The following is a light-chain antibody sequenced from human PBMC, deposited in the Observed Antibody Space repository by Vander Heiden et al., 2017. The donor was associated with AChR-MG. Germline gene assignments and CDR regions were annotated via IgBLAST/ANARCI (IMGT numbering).Light chain of an antibody. V-gene: IGKV3-11*01. J-gene: IGKJ3*01. CDR1: QSVSSY. CDR2: DAA. Sequence: EIVLTQSPATLSLSPGERATLPCRASQSVSSYLAWYQQKPGQAPRLLIYDAANRATGIPARFSGSGSGTDFTLTISSLEPADFAVYYCQQRSNWPPFTFGHGTKVDIK. CDR3: QQRSNWPPFT.